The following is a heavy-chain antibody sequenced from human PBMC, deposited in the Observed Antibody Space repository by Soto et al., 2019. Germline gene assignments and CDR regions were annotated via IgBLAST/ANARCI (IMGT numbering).Heavy chain of an antibody. V-gene: IGHV4-30-4*01. Sequence: SETLSLTCTVSGGSITSDYSCWSWVRQPPGEGLEWIGHIFDSATTYTNPSLRSQVAISLDTSKNHFSLTLSSVTAADTAVYYCARGPSGDKVHYWGQGALVTVSS. D-gene: IGHD7-27*01. J-gene: IGHJ4*02. CDR3: ARGPSGDKVHY. CDR1: GGSITSDYSC. CDR2: IFDSATT.